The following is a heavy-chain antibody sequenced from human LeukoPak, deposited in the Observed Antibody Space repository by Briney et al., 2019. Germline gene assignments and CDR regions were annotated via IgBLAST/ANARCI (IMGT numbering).Heavy chain of an antibody. CDR3: ARGDCTNGVCYRGPRAGRGSGAPSTEYFQH. D-gene: IGHD2-8*01. CDR1: GYTFTSYG. J-gene: IGHJ1*01. Sequence: ASVTASCKASGYTFTSYGINWVRQAPGQGLEWMGWISAYNGNTNYAQKLQGRVTMTTDTSTSTAYMELRSLRSDDTAVYYCARGDCTNGVCYRGPRAGRGSGAPSTEYFQHWGQGTLVTVSS. CDR2: ISAYNGNT. V-gene: IGHV1-18*01.